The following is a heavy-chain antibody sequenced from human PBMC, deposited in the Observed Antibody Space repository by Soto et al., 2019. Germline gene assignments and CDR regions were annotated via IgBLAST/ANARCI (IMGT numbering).Heavy chain of an antibody. CDR2: IYYSGST. CDR3: ARDQIRVAAAQNYYYYYGMDV. CDR1: GGSISSGGYC. V-gene: IGHV4-31*03. D-gene: IGHD6-13*01. Sequence: SETLSLTCTVSGGSISSGGYCWSWIRQHPGKGLEWIGYIYYSGSTYYNPSLKSRVTISVDTSKNQFSLKLRSDDTAVYYCARDQIRVAAAQNYYYYYGMDVWGQGTTVTVSS. J-gene: IGHJ6*02.